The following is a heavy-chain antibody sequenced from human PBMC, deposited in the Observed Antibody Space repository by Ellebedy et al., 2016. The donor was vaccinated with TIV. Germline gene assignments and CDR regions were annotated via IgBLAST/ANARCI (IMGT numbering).Heavy chain of an antibody. D-gene: IGHD2-15*01. J-gene: IGHJ6*02. V-gene: IGHV3-48*02. Sequence: PGGSLRLSCAASGFTFSSYSINWVRQAPGKALEWVSYISSSSSTIYYADSVKGRFTISRDNAKNSLYLQMISLRDEETAVYYWARCCSSGSCYYYYGMDVWGQGTTVTVSS. CDR1: GFTFSSYS. CDR2: ISSSSSTI. CDR3: ARCCSSGSCYYYYGMDV.